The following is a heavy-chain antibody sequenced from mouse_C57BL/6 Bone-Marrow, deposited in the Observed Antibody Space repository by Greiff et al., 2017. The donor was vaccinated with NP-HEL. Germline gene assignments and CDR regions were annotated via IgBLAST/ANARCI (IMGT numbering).Heavy chain of an antibody. CDR2: ISYDGSN. CDR3: ASSFTMITPYWYFDV. CDR1: GYSITSGYY. D-gene: IGHD2-4*01. Sequence: DVKLQESGPGLVKPSQSLSLTCSVTGYSITSGYYWNWIRQFPGNKLEWMGYISYDGSNNYNPSLKNRISITRDTSKNQFFLKLNSVTTEDTATYYCASSFTMITPYWYFDVWGTGTTVTVSS. J-gene: IGHJ1*03. V-gene: IGHV3-6*01.